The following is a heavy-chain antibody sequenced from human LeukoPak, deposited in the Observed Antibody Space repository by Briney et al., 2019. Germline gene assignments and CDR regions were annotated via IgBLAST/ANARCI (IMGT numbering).Heavy chain of an antibody. V-gene: IGHV3-64*02. CDR2: ISSNGGST. J-gene: IGHJ2*01. Sequence: SLRLSCAASGFIFSSYAMHWVRQAPGRGLEYVSAISSNGGSTYYADSVKGRFTISRDNSKNTLYLQMGSLTVEDMAVYYCARVGGSGSYWYFDLWGRGTLVTVSS. D-gene: IGHD3-16*01. CDR1: GFIFSSYA. CDR3: ARVGGSGSYWYFDL.